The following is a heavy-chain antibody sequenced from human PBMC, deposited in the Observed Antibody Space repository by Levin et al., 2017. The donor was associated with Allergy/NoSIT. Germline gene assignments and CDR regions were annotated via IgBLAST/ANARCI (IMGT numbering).Heavy chain of an antibody. CDR2: IKQDGSEK. Sequence: GESLKISCAASGFTFSTYWMSWVRQAPGKGLEWVANIKQDGSEKYYVDSVKGRFTISRDNAKNSLYLQMNNLRAEDTAVYYCARYGAVAGTGNWYFDLWGRGTLVTVSS. V-gene: IGHV3-7*01. D-gene: IGHD6-19*01. CDR3: ARYGAVAGTGNWYFDL. J-gene: IGHJ2*01. CDR1: GFTFSTYW.